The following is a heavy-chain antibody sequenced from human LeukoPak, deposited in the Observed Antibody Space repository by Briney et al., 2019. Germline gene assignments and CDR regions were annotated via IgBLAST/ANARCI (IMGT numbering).Heavy chain of an antibody. CDR1: GGSFSGYY. CDR2: INHSGST. D-gene: IGHD2-2*01. V-gene: IGHV4-34*01. J-gene: IGHJ4*02. Sequence: SETLSLTCAVYGGSFSGYYWSWIRQPPGKGLEWIGEINHSGSTNYNPSLKSRVTISVDTSKNQFSLKLSSVTAADTAVYYCARAGSYQLASLDYWGQGTLVTVSS. CDR3: ARAGSYQLASLDY.